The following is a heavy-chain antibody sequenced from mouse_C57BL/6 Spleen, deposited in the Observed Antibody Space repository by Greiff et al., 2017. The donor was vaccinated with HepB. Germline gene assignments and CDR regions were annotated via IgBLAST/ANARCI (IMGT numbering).Heavy chain of an antibody. V-gene: IGHV5-15*01. CDR1: GFTFSDYG. CDR3: ARQTTGGYFDV. D-gene: IGHD1-1*01. Sequence: EVKLMESGGGLVQPGGSLKLSCAASGFTFSDYGMAWVRQAPRKGPEWVAFISNLAYSIYYADTVTGRFTISRENAKNTLYLEMSSLRSEDTAMYYCARQTTGGYFDVWGTGTTVTVSS. CDR2: ISNLAYSI. J-gene: IGHJ1*03.